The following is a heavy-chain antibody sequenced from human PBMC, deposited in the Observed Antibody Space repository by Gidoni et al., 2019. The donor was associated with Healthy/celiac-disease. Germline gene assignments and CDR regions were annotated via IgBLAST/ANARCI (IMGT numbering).Heavy chain of an antibody. CDR3: ARPYYDSSGYAPLDY. CDR1: GFTFSRYW. CDR2: INSDGSST. Sequence: EVQLVESGGGLVQPGGSLRLSCAASGFTFSRYWMHWVRQAPGKGLVWVSRINSDGSSTSYADSVKGRFTISRDNAKNTLYLQMNSLRAEDTAVYYCARPYYDSSGYAPLDYWGQGTLVTVSS. V-gene: IGHV3-74*01. D-gene: IGHD3-22*01. J-gene: IGHJ4*02.